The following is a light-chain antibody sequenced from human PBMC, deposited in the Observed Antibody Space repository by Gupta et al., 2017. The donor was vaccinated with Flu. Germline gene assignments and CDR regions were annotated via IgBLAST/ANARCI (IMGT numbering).Light chain of an antibody. CDR2: EDS. CDR3: AANAISNWGV. Sequence: SITITYTGASGDLGAYSFGSWYQQAPGASLRRIIYEDSRRPSVISSRYSGSKSGNTDSLTVSGHQAEVEACYYCAANAISNWGVFGGGTKLTVL. CDR1: SGDLGAYSF. J-gene: IGLJ3*02. V-gene: IGLV2-14*01.